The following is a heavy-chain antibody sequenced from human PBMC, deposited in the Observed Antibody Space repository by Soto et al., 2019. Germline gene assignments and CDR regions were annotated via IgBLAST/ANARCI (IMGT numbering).Heavy chain of an antibody. D-gene: IGHD4-4*01. CDR1: GGSISSSNW. J-gene: IGHJ2*01. Sequence: QVQLQESGPGLVKPSGTLSLTCAVSGGSISSSNWWSWVRQSPGKGLEWIGEIYRSGNTNYNPSLKRRIPISVDRSKNQFSLRLRSVTAADTAVYYCARVATTANWYVDLWGRGTLVTVSS. CDR2: IYRSGNT. V-gene: IGHV4-4*02. CDR3: ARVATTANWYVDL.